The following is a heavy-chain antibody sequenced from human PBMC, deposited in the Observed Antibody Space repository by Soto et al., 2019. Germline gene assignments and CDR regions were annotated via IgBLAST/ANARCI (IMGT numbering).Heavy chain of an antibody. CDR1: GFTFRSYV. CDR2: TSYDGSGK. Sequence: QVQLVESGGGVVQPGTSLRVSCVGSGFTFRSYVIHWVRQAPGKGLEWVALTSYDGSGKYYGDSVRGRFTISRDNSRNTVDLQMDSLRLEDTALYYCARWGTTGGLDVWGQGTLVYVSS. J-gene: IGHJ1*01. D-gene: IGHD3-16*01. CDR3: ARWGTTGGLDV. V-gene: IGHV3-30*19.